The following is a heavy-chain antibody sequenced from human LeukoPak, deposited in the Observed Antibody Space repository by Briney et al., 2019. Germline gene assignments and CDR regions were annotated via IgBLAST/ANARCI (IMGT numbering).Heavy chain of an antibody. Sequence: GGSLRLSCAASGFTFSSYSMNWVRQAPGKGLEWVSSISSSSSYIYYADSVKGRFTISRDNAKNSLYLQMNSPRAEDTAVYYCARDFGYSYGYDFDYWGQGTLVTVSS. CDR2: ISSSSSYI. J-gene: IGHJ4*02. D-gene: IGHD5-18*01. V-gene: IGHV3-21*01. CDR1: GFTFSSYS. CDR3: ARDFGYSYGYDFDY.